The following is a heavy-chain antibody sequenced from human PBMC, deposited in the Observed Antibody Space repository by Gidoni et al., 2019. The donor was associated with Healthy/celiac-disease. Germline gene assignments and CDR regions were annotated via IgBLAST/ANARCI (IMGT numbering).Heavy chain of an antibody. CDR3: AKDQLYCSSTSCSHFDY. CDR1: GFTFSSYA. J-gene: IGHJ4*02. D-gene: IGHD2-2*01. CDR2: ISGSGSST. V-gene: IGHV3-23*01. Sequence: EVQLLESGGGLVQPGGSLRLSCAASGFTFSSYAMSWVRQAPGKGLEWVSAISGSGSSTYYADSVKGRFTISRDNSKNTLYLQMNSLRAEDTAVYYCAKDQLYCSSTSCSHFDYWGQGTLVTVSS.